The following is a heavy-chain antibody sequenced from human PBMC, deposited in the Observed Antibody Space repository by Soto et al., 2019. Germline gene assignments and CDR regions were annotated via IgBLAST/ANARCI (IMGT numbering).Heavy chain of an antibody. D-gene: IGHD6-19*01. V-gene: IGHV1-69*01. CDR1: GGTFSSYA. J-gene: IGHJ4*02. Sequence: QVQLVQSGAEVKKPGSSVKVSCKASGGTFSSYAISWVRQAPGQGLEWMGGIIPIFGTANYAQKFQGRVTITADEATSTAYMELSSLRSEDTAVYYCARVWSPEGYSSGWYDYWGQGTLVTVSS. CDR3: ARVWSPEGYSSGWYDY. CDR2: IIPIFGTA.